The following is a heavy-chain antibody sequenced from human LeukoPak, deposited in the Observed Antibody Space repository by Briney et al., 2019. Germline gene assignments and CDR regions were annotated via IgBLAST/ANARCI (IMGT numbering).Heavy chain of an antibody. V-gene: IGHV5-51*01. CDR3: ARLTYTSGWSFSDD. CDR2: IHPGDSDA. J-gene: IGHJ4*02. Sequence: GESLMISCKASGYSFANYWIAWPRPMPGEVLEWMGMIHPGDSDARYSPSFEGQVTISADKSISTAYLQCGSLKASDTAMYYCARLTYTSGWSFSDDWGQGTLVTVSS. D-gene: IGHD6-19*01. CDR1: GYSFANYW.